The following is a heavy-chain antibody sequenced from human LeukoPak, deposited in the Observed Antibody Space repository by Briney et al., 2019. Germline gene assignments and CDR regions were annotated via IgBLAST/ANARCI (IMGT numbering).Heavy chain of an antibody. CDR1: GGSIGPYQ. Sequence: PSDTLSLTCTVSGGSIGPYQWNWIRQPAGKGLEWIGRMYISGISDYNPSLKSRVTMSLDTSKNQFSLNLRSVTAADTAVYYCARDGAPQFDSYMDVWGKGTTGTVSS. V-gene: IGHV4-4*07. D-gene: IGHD1-14*01. J-gene: IGHJ6*03. CDR2: MYISGIS. CDR3: ARDGAPQFDSYMDV.